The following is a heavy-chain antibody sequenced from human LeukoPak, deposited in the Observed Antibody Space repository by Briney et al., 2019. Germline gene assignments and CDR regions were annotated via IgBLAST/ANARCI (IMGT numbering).Heavy chain of an antibody. J-gene: IGHJ3*02. D-gene: IGHD2/OR15-2a*01. CDR3: VRRVDSTATCSVRAFDI. V-gene: IGHV3-52*01. CDR2: IKCDGSEK. CDR1: GVTMSIAW. Sequence: PGRPPRASCAGSGVTMSIAWMHWVDQAREQGMETEADIKCDGSEKGYVDSVKGRLTISRDNAKNSIYLQVNSLRAEDMTESYCVRRVDSTATCSVRAFDISRQWTMATFCS.